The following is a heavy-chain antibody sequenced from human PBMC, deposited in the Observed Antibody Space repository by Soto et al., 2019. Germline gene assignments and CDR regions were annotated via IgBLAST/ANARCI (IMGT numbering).Heavy chain of an antibody. CDR3: ARDQWDGSGWTLDY. Sequence: SETLSLTCTVSGGSIGTYYWSWIRQPPGKGLEWIGYIYYTGSANYNPSLESRVTMSVDTSKNQFSLKLTSMNAADTAVYYCARDQWDGSGWTLDYWGQGTLVTVSS. J-gene: IGHJ4*02. CDR2: IYYTGSA. V-gene: IGHV4-59*01. CDR1: GGSIGTYY. D-gene: IGHD6-19*01.